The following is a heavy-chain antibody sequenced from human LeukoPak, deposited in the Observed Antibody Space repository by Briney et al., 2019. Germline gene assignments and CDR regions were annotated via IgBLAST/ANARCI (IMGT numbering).Heavy chain of an antibody. V-gene: IGHV1-69*04. CDR3: ARVFMVRGVFDY. CDR1: GYTFTGYY. D-gene: IGHD3-10*01. J-gene: IGHJ4*02. Sequence: SVKVSCKASGYTFTGYYIHWVRQAPGQGLEWMGRIIPILGIANYAQKFQGRVTITADKSTSTAYMELSSLRSEDTAVYYCARVFMVRGVFDYWGQGTLVTVSS. CDR2: IIPILGIA.